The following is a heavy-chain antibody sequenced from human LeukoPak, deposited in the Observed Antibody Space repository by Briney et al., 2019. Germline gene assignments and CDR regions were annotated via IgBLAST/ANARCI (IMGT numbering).Heavy chain of an antibody. CDR2: IYYSGST. CDR1: GGSISSYY. CDR3: AGRHECGGDCSPGWFDP. V-gene: IGHV4-59*08. Sequence: SETLSLTCTISGGSISSYYWSWIRQPPGKGLEWIGYIYYSGSTNYNPSLKSRVTISVDTSKNQFSLKLSSVTAADTAVYYCAGRHECGGDCSPGWFDPWGQGTLVTVSS. D-gene: IGHD2-21*01. J-gene: IGHJ5*02.